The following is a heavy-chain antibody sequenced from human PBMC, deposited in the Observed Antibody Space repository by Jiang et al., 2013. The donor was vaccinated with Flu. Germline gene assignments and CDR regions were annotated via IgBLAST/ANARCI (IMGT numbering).Heavy chain of an antibody. V-gene: IGHV4-4*02. J-gene: IGHJ4*02. Sequence: GPGLVKPSGTLSLTCSVSGASIKSDNWWSWVRQSPGKGLEWIGEIYQTGDTNYNPSLKSRVTISLDKAKNDLALKLTSVTAADTAIYYCVTPPDNNGWYVIGNWGQGTPVTVSS. CDR1: GASIKSDNW. CDR3: VTPPDNNGWYVIGN. CDR2: IYQTGDT. D-gene: IGHD6-19*01.